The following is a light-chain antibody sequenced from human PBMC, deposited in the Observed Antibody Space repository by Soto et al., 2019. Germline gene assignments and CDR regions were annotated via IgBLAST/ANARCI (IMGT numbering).Light chain of an antibody. CDR2: DVS. CDR3: SSYASTPLMV. Sequence: QSALTQPASVSGSPGQSITISCTGTSNDIGAYDYVSWYQQHPGKAPKLMIYDVSNRPSGVSNRFSGSKSGNTASLAISGLQAEDEADYYCSSYASTPLMVFGGGTKLTVL. V-gene: IGLV2-14*01. J-gene: IGLJ2*01. CDR1: SNDIGAYDY.